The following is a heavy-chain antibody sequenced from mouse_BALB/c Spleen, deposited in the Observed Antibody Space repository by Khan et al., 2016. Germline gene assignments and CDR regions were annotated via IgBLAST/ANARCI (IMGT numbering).Heavy chain of an antibody. D-gene: IGHD2-4*01. J-gene: IGHJ3*01. CDR1: GFTFSDYY. Sequence: EVELVESGGGLVKPGGSLKLSCAASGFTFSDYYMYWVRQTPAKRLEWVATISDGGRYTYYPDSVKGRFPIYRANAENNLYLQMSSRKSEDTAMYYCAREGLRRGFAYWGQGTLVTVSA. V-gene: IGHV5-4*02. CDR3: AREGLRRGFAY. CDR2: ISDGGRYT.